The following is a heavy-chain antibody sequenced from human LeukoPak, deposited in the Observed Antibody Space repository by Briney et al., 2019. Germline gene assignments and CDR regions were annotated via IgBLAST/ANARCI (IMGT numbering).Heavy chain of an antibody. D-gene: IGHD5-18*01. CDR2: INPNSGGT. V-gene: IGHV1-2*06. CDR3: ARDQAMAGGGDY. CDR1: GYTFTSYD. J-gene: IGHJ4*02. Sequence: GAPVKVSCKASGYTFTSYDINWVRQATGQGLEWMGRINPNSGGTNYAQKFQGRVTMTRDTSISTAYMELSRLRSDDTAVYYCARDQAMAGGGDYWGQGTLVTVSS.